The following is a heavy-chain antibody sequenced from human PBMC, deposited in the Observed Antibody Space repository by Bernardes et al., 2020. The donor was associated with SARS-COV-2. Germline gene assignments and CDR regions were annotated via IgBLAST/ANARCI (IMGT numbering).Heavy chain of an antibody. D-gene: IGHD3-22*01. CDR1: GFTFSSYA. CDR2: ISGSGGST. V-gene: IGHV3-23*01. CDR3: AKDYDSSGYYNADAFDI. J-gene: IGHJ3*02. Sequence: GGSLRLSCAASGFTFSSYAMSWVRQAPGKGLEWVSAISGSGGSTYYADSVKGRFTISRDNSKNTLYLQMNSLRAEDTAVYYCAKDYDSSGYYNADAFDIWGQGTMVTVSS.